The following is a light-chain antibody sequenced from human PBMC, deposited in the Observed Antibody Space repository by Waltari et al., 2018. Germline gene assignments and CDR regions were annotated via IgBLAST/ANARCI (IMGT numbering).Light chain of an antibody. CDR2: EVS. CDR1: SSDIRTYNY. Sequence: QSALTQPPSASGSPGQSVTISCTGPSSDIRTYNYVSWYQKYPDKAPKLIIFEVSKRPSGVPDRFSGSKSGNTASLTVSGLQSEDEADYYCSSYTGGNNLIFGGGTKLTVL. J-gene: IGLJ2*01. CDR3: SSYTGGNNLI. V-gene: IGLV2-8*01.